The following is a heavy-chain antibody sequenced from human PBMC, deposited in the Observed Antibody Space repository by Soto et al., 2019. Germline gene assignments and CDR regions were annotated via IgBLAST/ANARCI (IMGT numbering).Heavy chain of an antibody. J-gene: IGHJ6*03. CDR3: ARHVCDRGSHTRYYYYYMDV. CDR1: GGSISSSSYY. V-gene: IGHV4-39*01. Sequence: SETLSLTCTVSGGSISSSSYYWGWIRQPPGKGLEWIGSIYYSGSTYYNPSLKSRVTISVDTSKNQFSLKVSSVTASDTAVYYCARHVCDRGSHTRYYYYYMDVWGKGTTVTVSS. CDR2: IYYSGST. D-gene: IGHD1-26*01.